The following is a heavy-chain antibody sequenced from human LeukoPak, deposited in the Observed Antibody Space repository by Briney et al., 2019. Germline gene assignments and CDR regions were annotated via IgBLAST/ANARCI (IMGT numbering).Heavy chain of an antibody. V-gene: IGHV3-30*03. D-gene: IGHD5-18*01. J-gene: IGHJ4*02. CDR1: GFTFSSYW. Sequence: GGSLRLSCAASGFTFSSYWMSWVRQAPGKGLEWVAVISYDGSNKYYADSVKGRFTISRDNSKNTLFLQMNSLRAEDTAVYYCARAHNRGIQPFDCWGQGTLVTVSS. CDR2: ISYDGSNK. CDR3: ARAHNRGIQPFDC.